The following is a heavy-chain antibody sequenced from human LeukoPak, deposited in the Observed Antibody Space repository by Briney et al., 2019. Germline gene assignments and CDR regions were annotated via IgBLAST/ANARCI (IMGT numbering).Heavy chain of an antibody. D-gene: IGHD2-21*02. J-gene: IGHJ5*02. CDR3: NGGDTNHNWFDP. V-gene: IGHV3-21*01. CDR2: ISSSSSYI. CDR1: GFTFSSYS. Sequence: GGSLRLSCAVSGFTFSSYSMNWVRQAPGKGLEWVSSISSSSSYIYYADSVKGRFTISRDNAKNSLYLQMNSLRAEDTAVYYCNGGDTNHNWFDPWGQGTLVTVSS.